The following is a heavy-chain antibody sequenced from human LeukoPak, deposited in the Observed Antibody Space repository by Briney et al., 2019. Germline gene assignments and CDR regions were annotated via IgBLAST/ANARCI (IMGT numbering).Heavy chain of an antibody. CDR2: IYWDDDK. J-gene: IGHJ4*02. CDR1: GFSLSTRGVG. D-gene: IGHD3-10*01. CDR3: AHKEYYALGSLGDSFDY. Sequence: SGPTLVKPTPTLTLTCTFSGFSLSTRGVGVGWIRQPPGKALEWLAVIYWDDDKRHSPSLKSRLTITKDTSKNQVVLTMPNMDPVDTATYYCAHKEYYALGSLGDSFDYWGQGTLVTVSS. V-gene: IGHV2-5*02.